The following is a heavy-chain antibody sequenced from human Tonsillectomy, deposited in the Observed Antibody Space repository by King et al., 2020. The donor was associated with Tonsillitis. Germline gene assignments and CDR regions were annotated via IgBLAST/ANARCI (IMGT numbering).Heavy chain of an antibody. CDR1: GFTFDDYA. V-gene: IGHV3-9*01. J-gene: IGHJ4*02. Sequence: GQLVQSGGGLVQPGRSLRLSCAASGFTFDDYAMHWVRQAPGKGLEWVSGISWNSGSIGYADSVKGRFTISRDNAKNSLYLQMNSLRAEDTALYYCAKGAIAAAGPSVRGFDYWGQGTLVTVSS. D-gene: IGHD6-13*01. CDR3: AKGAIAAAGPSVRGFDY. CDR2: ISWNSGSI.